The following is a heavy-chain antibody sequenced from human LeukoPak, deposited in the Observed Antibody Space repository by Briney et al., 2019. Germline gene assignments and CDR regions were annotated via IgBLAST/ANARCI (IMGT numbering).Heavy chain of an antibody. D-gene: IGHD1-26*01. V-gene: IGHV4-59*01. Sequence: SETLSLTCSVSGGSISTYYWSWIRQPPGKELEWIGYIYYSGSTSYNPSLKSRVTISVDTSKNQFSLKVSSVTAADTGVYYCAREDVTSDDDALDIWGQGTMVTVSS. CDR2: IYYSGST. J-gene: IGHJ3*02. CDR1: GGSISTYY. CDR3: AREDVTSDDDALDI.